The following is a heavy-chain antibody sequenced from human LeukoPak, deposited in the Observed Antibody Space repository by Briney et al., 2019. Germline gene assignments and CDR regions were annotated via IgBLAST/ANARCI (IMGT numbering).Heavy chain of an antibody. CDR2: IYSGSTT. Sequence: GGSLRLSCAASGFTVSSNYMSWVRQAPGKGLEWVSAIYSGSTTYYADSVKGRFTVSKDNSKNTLYLQMNSLRAEDTAVYYCAKDLGLRAYHYYGMDVWGQGTTVTVSS. CDR1: GFTVSSNY. J-gene: IGHJ6*02. CDR3: AKDLGLRAYHYYGMDV. D-gene: IGHD3-10*01. V-gene: IGHV3-53*05.